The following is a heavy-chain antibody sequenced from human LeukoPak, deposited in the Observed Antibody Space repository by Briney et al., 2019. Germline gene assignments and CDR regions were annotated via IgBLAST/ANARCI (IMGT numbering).Heavy chain of an antibody. J-gene: IGHJ4*02. CDR3: AKDQGLRDY. V-gene: IGHV3-23*01. CDR1: GFTFSDYY. CDR2: INYSGGST. Sequence: PGGSLRLSCAASGFTFSDYYMSWIRQAPGKGLEWVSSINYSGGSTYYADSVKGRFTISRDNSKNTLYLQMNSLRAEDTAVYYCAKDQGLRDYWGQGTLVTVSS. D-gene: IGHD4-17*01.